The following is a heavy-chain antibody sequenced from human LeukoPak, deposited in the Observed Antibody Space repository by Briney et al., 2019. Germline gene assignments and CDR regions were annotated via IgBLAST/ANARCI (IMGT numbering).Heavy chain of an antibody. D-gene: IGHD2-15*01. J-gene: IGHJ5*02. CDR3: ARSTLGYCSGGSCSWFDP. V-gene: IGHV4-59*01. Sequence: SETLSLTCTVSGGSISTYYWSWIRQHPGKGLEWIGYVYYSGTTNYNPSLKSRVTISGDTSKNQFSLKLSSVTAADTAVYYCARSTLGYCSGGSCSWFDPWGQGTLVTVSS. CDR2: VYYSGTT. CDR1: GGSISTYY.